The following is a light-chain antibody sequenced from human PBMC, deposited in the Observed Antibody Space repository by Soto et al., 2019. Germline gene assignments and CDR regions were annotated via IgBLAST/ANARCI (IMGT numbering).Light chain of an antibody. V-gene: IGLV2-23*01. J-gene: IGLJ3*02. CDR3: CSLTNGATWV. CDR2: EAS. CDR1: NSDVGSHNF. Sequence: QSALTQPASVSGSTGQSITISCTGTNSDVGSHNFVSWYQQYPGKAPKLLIYEASKRPSGLSNRFSGSKSGNTASLTISGLQAEDEADYYCCSLTNGATWVFGGGTKVTVL.